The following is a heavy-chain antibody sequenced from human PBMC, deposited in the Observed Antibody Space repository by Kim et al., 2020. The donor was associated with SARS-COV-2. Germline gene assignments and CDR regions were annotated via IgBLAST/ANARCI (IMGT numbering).Heavy chain of an antibody. V-gene: IGHV3-23*01. CDR3: ATSSIRGTYWSFDL. J-gene: IGHJ2*01. Sequence: GGSLRLSCVASGFTFRSYAMTWVRQAPGKGLEWVSTITSGGDSTYYAHSVQGRFTISRDNSMNTLSLQMNSLRAEETALYYCATSSIRGTYWSFDLWGRGTLVTVSS. CDR1: GFTFRSYA. D-gene: IGHD3-10*01. CDR2: ITSGGDST.